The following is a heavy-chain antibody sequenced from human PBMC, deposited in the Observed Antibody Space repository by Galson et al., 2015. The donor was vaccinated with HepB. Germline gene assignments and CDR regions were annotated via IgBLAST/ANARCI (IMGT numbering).Heavy chain of an antibody. CDR3: ARDPDNSGYYLNWFDP. J-gene: IGHJ5*02. D-gene: IGHD3-22*01. CDR1: GFTFSRYT. Sequence: SLRLSCAASGFTFSRYTMHWVRQAPGKGLEWVAVISYDGSNRFYADSVKGRFTISRDNSKNTLYLQMNSLRAEDTAVYYCARDPDNSGYYLNWFDPWGQGTLVTVSS. V-gene: IGHV3-30-3*01. CDR2: ISYDGSNR.